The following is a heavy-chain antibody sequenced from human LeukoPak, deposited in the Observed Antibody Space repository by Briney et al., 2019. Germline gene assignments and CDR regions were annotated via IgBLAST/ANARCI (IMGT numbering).Heavy chain of an antibody. V-gene: IGHV4-59*08. CDR2: IYYSGST. CDR1: GGSISSYY. Sequence: SETLSLTCTVSGGSISSYYWSWIRQPPGKGLEWIGYIYYSGSTYYNPSLKSRVTISVDTSKNQFSLKLSSVTAADTAVYYCARRSPKLGSFDYWGQGTLVTVSS. D-gene: IGHD7-27*01. CDR3: ARRSPKLGSFDY. J-gene: IGHJ4*02.